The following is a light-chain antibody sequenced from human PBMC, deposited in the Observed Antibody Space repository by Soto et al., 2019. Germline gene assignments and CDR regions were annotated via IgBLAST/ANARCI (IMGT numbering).Light chain of an antibody. J-gene: IGKJ4*01. V-gene: IGKV3-15*01. CDR3: QQYNDWPPLT. Sequence: EIVMTQSPATLSVSPGERATLSCRASQSVSGNLAWYQQKPGQAPRLLIYGASTRATGIPARFSGSGSGKEFTLTITSLQSEDFAVYYCQQYNDWPPLTFGGGTKVEIK. CDR2: GAS. CDR1: QSVSGN.